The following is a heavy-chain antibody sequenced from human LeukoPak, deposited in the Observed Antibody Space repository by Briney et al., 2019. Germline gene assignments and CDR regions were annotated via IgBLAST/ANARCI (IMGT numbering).Heavy chain of an antibody. Sequence: ASVKVSCKASGYTFTSYDINWVRQATGQGLEWMGWMNPNSGNTGYAQKFQGRVTMTRSTSISTAYMELSSLRSEDTAVYYCARAGIYTGYYYYMDVWGKGTTVTVSS. J-gene: IGHJ6*03. CDR3: ARAGIYTGYYYYMDV. CDR2: MNPNSGNT. D-gene: IGHD3-10*01. V-gene: IGHV1-8*01. CDR1: GYTFTSYD.